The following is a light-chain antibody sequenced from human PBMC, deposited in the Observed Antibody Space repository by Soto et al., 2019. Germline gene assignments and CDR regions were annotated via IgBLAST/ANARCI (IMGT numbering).Light chain of an antibody. CDR1: QSVSNSY. J-gene: IGKJ1*01. V-gene: IGKV3D-20*02. CDR3: QQRSNWPWT. CDR2: DAS. Sequence: EIVLTQSPGTLSLSPGERATLSCRTNQSVSNSYLAWYQQKAGQAPRLLIYDASNRATGIPARFSGSGSGTDFTLTISSLEPEDFAVYYCQQRSNWPWTFGQGTKVDIK.